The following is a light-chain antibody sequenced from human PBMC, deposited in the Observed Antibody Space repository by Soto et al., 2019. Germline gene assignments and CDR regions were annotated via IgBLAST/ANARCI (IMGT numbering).Light chain of an antibody. V-gene: IGKV1-9*01. CDR3: QQLHGYPIT. CDR1: QGIDTS. Sequence: ILLTQYPSSLSASVGDRVTITCRASQGIDTSLAWYQQKPGKAPKLLIYAASNFQSGVPSRFSGSGSGTHFTLTISSLQPEDFATYYCQQLHGYPITFGQGTRLEI. J-gene: IGKJ5*01. CDR2: AAS.